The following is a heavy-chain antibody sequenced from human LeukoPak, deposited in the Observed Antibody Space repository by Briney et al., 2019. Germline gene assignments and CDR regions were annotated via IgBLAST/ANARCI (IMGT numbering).Heavy chain of an antibody. V-gene: IGHV4-59*01. CDR3: ARDGNPFDY. J-gene: IGHJ4*02. CDR1: GGSISSYY. D-gene: IGHD1-14*01. Sequence: SETLSLTCTVSGGSISSYYWSWIRQPPGKGLEWIGYIYYSGSTNYNPSLKSRVTISVDTSKNQFSLKLSSVTAADTAVYYCARDGNPFDYWGQGTLVTVSS. CDR2: IYYSGST.